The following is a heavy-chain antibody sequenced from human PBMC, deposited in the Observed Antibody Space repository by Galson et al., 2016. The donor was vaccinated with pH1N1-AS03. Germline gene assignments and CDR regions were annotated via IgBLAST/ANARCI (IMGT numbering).Heavy chain of an antibody. D-gene: IGHD3-3*01. V-gene: IGHV4-4*07. Sequence: SETLSLTCIVSGDSVKNHYWSWVRQPAGKGLEWIGRIQISGNMNYNPSLRSRLTMSVDTSKHQFSLKLTSVTATDTAIYYCERLRSSGDVVFESWGQGTLVVVSS. CDR1: GDSVKNHY. J-gene: IGHJ4*02. CDR2: IQISGNM. CDR3: ERLRSSGDVVFES.